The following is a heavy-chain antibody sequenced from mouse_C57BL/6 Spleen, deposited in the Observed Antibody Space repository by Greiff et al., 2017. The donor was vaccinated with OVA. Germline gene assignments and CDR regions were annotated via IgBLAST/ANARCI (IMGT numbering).Heavy chain of an antibody. V-gene: IGHV1-61*01. CDR3: ARITTAFDY. J-gene: IGHJ2*01. CDR2: IYPSDSET. CDR1: GYTFTSYW. Sequence: QVQLQQPGAELVRPGSSVKLSCKASGYTFTSYWMDWVKQRPGQGLEWIGNIYPSDSETHYNQKFKDKATLTVDKSSSTAYMQLSSLTSGDSAVYYCARITTAFDYWGQGTTLTVSS. D-gene: IGHD1-2*01.